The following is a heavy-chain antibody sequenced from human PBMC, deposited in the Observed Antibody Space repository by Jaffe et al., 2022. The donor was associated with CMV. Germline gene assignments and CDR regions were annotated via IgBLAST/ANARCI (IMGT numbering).Heavy chain of an antibody. V-gene: IGHV5-51*01. CDR1: GYSFTSYW. CDR2: IYPGDSDT. Sequence: EVQLVQSGAEVKKPGESLKISCKGSGYSFTSYWIGWVRQMPGKGLEWMGIIYPGDSDTRYSPSFQGQVTISADKSISTAYLQWSSLKASDTAMYYCARVVVVSGLWSPSVDPWGQGTLVTVSS. J-gene: IGHJ5*02. CDR3: ARVVVVSGLWSPSVDP. D-gene: IGHD2-15*01.